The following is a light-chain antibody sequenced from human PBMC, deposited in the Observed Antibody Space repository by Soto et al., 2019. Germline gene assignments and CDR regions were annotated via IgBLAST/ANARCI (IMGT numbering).Light chain of an antibody. CDR3: QKYGSSPPYI. CDR2: GAS. Sequence: IVLTQSPGTLSLSPGESATLSCRASQSFSITYLAWYQQKPGQPPMLVVSGASSRATGVPDRFSVSGSGRDFTLTITRLEPEDVAVYYCQKYGSSPPYIFGQGTKLEIK. CDR1: QSFSITY. V-gene: IGKV3-20*01. J-gene: IGKJ2*01.